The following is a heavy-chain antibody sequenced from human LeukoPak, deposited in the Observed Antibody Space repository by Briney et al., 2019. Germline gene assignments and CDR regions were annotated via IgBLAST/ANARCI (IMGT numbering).Heavy chain of an antibody. Sequence: GASLKISCKGSGYRFTSYWIGWVRQMPGKGLEWMGIIYPGDSDTRYSPSFQGQVTISADKSISTAYLQWSSLKASDTAMYYCARRGYCSGGSCYSHYYYMDVWGKGTTVTVSS. V-gene: IGHV5-51*01. CDR2: IYPGDSDT. CDR3: ARRGYCSGGSCYSHYYYMDV. D-gene: IGHD2-15*01. J-gene: IGHJ6*03. CDR1: GYRFTSYW.